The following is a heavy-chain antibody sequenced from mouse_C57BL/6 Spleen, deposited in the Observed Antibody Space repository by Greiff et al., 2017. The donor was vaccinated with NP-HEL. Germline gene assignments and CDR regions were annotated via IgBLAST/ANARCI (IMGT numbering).Heavy chain of an antibody. V-gene: IGHV1-52*01. CDR2: IDPSDSET. J-gene: IGHJ3*01. D-gene: IGHD2-4*01. CDR1: GYTFTSYW. Sequence: QVQLQQPGAELVRPGSSVKLSCKASGYTFTSYWMHWVKQRPIQGLEWIGNIDPSDSETHYNQKFKDKATLTVDKSSSTAYMQLSSLTSEDAAVYYCARRRAIYYDYDWFAYWGQGTLVTVSA. CDR3: ARRRAIYYDYDWFAY.